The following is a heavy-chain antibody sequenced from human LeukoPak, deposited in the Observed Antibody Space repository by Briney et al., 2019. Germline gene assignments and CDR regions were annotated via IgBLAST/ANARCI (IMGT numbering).Heavy chain of an antibody. CDR2: ISGSGGSP. CDR3: ARFESSHYCSSTGCYGMDV. CDR1: GFTFGNYA. Sequence: PGGSLRLSCAASGFTFGNYAMTWVRQAPGEGLEWVSSISGSGGSPIYADSVKGRFTISRDNAKNSLYLQMNSLRAEDTAVYYCARFESSHYCSSTGCYGMDVWGQGTTVTVSS. J-gene: IGHJ6*02. V-gene: IGHV3-23*01. D-gene: IGHD2-2*01.